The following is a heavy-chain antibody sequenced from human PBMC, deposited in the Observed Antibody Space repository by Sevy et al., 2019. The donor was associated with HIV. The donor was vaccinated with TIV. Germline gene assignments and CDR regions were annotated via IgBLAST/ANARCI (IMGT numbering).Heavy chain of an antibody. CDR2: INQDGSAT. CDR3: ARGPNDYAGVGDY. D-gene: IGHD4-17*01. J-gene: IGHJ4*02. Sequence: GGSLRLSCAASGFTFSSFWMSWVRQAPGKGLEWVANINQDGSATHYVDSVKGRFTVSRDNAKNSMYLQMNGLGAEDTAVYYCARGPNDYAGVGDYWGQGTLVTVSS. V-gene: IGHV3-7*04. CDR1: GFTFSSFW.